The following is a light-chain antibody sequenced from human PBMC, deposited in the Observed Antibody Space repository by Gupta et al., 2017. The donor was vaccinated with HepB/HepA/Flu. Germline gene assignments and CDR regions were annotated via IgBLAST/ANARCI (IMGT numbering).Light chain of an antibody. CDR2: AAS. CDR3: QQSYSTPCS. CDR1: QSISSY. V-gene: IGKV1-39*01. J-gene: IGKJ2*04. Sequence: DIQMTQSPSILSASVGDRVTISCRASQSISSYLTWYQQKPGQAPKLLIYAASSLQSGVPSRFSGSGSGTDFTLTISSLQSEDFAIYYCQQSYSTPCSFGQGTKLEIK.